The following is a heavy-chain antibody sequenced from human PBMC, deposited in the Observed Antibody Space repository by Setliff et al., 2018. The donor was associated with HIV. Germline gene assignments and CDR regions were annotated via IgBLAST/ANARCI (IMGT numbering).Heavy chain of an antibody. CDR3: ARGARLLAGYSDRWDYYYMAV. J-gene: IGHJ6*03. Sequence: SETLSLTCNVSGGSIRSSSYYWGWIRQPPGKGLEWIGSIYYRGNTYYNPSLKSRVTISVDTSKNQFSLKLTSVTAADTAVYYCARGARLLAGYSDRWDYYYMAVWGKGTTVTVSS. CDR1: GGSIRSSSYY. D-gene: IGHD6-13*01. V-gene: IGHV4-39*01. CDR2: IYYRGNT.